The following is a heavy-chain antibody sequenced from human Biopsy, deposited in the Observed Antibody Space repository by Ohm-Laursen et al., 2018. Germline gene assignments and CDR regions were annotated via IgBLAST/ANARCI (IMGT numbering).Heavy chain of an antibody. CDR1: GFTFPSFT. CDR3: AKDPDFWRGGEGDF. CDR2: ISGCGGNA. D-gene: IGHD3-3*01. V-gene: IGHV3-23*01. J-gene: IGHJ4*02. Sequence: GSLRLSCAASGFTFPSFTMSWVRQAPGKGLQWVSGISGCGGNAYYADSARGRFNISRDNSKSRLYLQMTGLRAEDSALYYCAKDPDFWRGGEGDFWGRGTLVTVSS.